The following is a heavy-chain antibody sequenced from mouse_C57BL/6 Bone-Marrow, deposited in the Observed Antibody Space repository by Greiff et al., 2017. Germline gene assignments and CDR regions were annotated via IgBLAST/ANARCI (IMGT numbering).Heavy chain of an antibody. J-gene: IGHJ1*03. CDR3: ASSYYDYDGYFDV. CDR2: IDPSDSYT. Sequence: QVQLQQPGAELVMPGASVKLSCKASGYTFTSYWMHWVKQRPGQGLEWIGEIDPSDSYTNYNQKFKGKSTLTVDKSSSTAYMQLSSLTSEDSAVYYCASSYYDYDGYFDVWGTGTTVTVSS. CDR1: GYTFTSYW. D-gene: IGHD2-4*01. V-gene: IGHV1-69*01.